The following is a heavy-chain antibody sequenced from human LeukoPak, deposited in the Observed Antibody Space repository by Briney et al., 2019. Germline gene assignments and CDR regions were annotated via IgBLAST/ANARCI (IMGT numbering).Heavy chain of an antibody. D-gene: IGHD2-2*01. CDR1: GYTFTSYY. Sequence: ASVKVSCKASGYTFTSYYMHWVRQAPGQGLEWMGIINPSGGSTSYAQKFQGRVTMTRDTSTSTVYMELSSLRSEDTAVYYCARAGYCSSTSCYLEDYYYYGMDVWGQGTTVTVSS. CDR3: ARAGYCSSTSCYLEDYYYYGMDV. CDR2: INPSGGST. J-gene: IGHJ6*02. V-gene: IGHV1-46*01.